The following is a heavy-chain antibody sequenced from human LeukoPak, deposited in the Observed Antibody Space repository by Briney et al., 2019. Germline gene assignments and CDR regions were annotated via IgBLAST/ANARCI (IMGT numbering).Heavy chain of an antibody. D-gene: IGHD3-10*01. CDR2: IYYSGST. CDR3: AREMVRGVHYAFDI. Sequence: SETLSLTCTVSGGSISGYYWSWIRQPPGKGLEWIGYIYYSGSTNYNPSLKSRVTISVDTSKNQFSLKLSSVTAADTAVYYCAREMVRGVHYAFDIWGQGTMVTVSS. V-gene: IGHV4-59*01. CDR1: GGSISGYY. J-gene: IGHJ3*02.